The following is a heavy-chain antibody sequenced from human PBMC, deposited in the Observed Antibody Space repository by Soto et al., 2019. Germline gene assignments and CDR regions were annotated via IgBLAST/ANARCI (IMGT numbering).Heavy chain of an antibody. D-gene: IGHD2-15*01. CDR1: GFTFSGSA. V-gene: IGHV3-73*01. J-gene: IGHJ3*02. Sequence: GGSLRLSCAASGFTFSGSAMHWVRQASGKGLEWVGRIRSKANSYATAYAASVKGRFTISRDDSKNTAYLQMNSLKTEDTAVYYCTSTLYCSGGSCYLTGAFDIWGQGTMVTVSS. CDR2: IRSKANSYAT. CDR3: TSTLYCSGGSCYLTGAFDI.